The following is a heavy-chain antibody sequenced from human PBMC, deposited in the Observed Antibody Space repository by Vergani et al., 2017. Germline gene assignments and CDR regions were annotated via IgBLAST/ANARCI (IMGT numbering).Heavy chain of an antibody. CDR2: FDWDDAK. V-gene: IGHV2-70*15. J-gene: IGHJ5*02. D-gene: IGHD3-10*01. CDR3: DRINFYHSGRYYNPVLHH. CDR1: GFSIANGGLS. Sequence: QVTLRESGPALLTPSQPLTFSFILSGFSIANGGLSVTWIRQSPGKALEWLARFDWDDAKYYNASLKTRLTISKDSSKDQVVLRITNVDPIDKAKYYCDRINFYHSGRYYNPVLHHWGQGSQVTVSS.